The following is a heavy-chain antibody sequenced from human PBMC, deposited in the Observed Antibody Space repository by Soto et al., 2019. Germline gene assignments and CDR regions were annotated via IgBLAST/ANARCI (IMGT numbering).Heavy chain of an antibody. CDR1: GYTFTNYW. J-gene: IGHJ4*02. CDR2: IFPRDFDT. V-gene: IGHV5-51*01. CDR3: ARGGVSTRTFDY. D-gene: IGHD3-3*01. Sequence: GESLKISCQTSGYTFTNYWIGWVRQMPGGGLEWLGLIFPRDFDTRYRPSFQGQVTISADKSISSAYLQWSSLRASDTAMYYCARGGVSTRTFDYWGQGTPVTVSS.